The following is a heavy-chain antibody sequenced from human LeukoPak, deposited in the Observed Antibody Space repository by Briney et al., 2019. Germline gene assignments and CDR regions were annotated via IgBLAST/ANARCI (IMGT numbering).Heavy chain of an antibody. CDR1: GGSISSYY. CDR3: ARQLDYFDY. J-gene: IGHJ4*02. CDR2: IYYSGST. D-gene: IGHD1-1*01. Sequence: PSETLSLTCTVSGGSISSYYWSWIRQPPGKGLEWIGYIYYSGSTDYNPSLKSRVTISVDTSKNQFSLKLSSVTAADTALYYCARQLDYFDYWGQGTLVTVSS. V-gene: IGHV4-59*08.